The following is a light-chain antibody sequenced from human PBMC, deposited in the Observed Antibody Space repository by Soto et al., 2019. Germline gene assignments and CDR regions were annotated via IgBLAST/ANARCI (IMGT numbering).Light chain of an antibody. V-gene: IGLV1-44*01. CDR1: SYNIGSKT. CDR3: ASWDDSLNGRDWV. Sequence: QSVLTQPPSASGTPGQRVTISCSGSSYNIGSKTVNWYQQLPGTAPKLLIHTNNQRPSGVPDRFSGSKSGTSASLAISGLQSEDEADYYCASWDDSLNGRDWVFGGGTKLTVL. CDR2: TNN. J-gene: IGLJ3*02.